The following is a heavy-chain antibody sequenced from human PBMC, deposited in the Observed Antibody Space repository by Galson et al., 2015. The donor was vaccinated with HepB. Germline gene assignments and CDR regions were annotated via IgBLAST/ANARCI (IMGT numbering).Heavy chain of an antibody. V-gene: IGHV4-34*01. CDR2: INHSGST. CDR3: ARGTPLGGNYYDSSGFCDY. CDR1: GGSFSGYY. J-gene: IGHJ4*02. D-gene: IGHD3-22*01. Sequence: ETLSLTCAVYGGSFSGYYWSWIRQPPGKGLEWIGEINHSGSTNYNPSLKSRVTISVDTSKNQFSLKLSSVTAADTAVYYCARGTPLGGNYYDSSGFCDYWGQGTLVTVSS.